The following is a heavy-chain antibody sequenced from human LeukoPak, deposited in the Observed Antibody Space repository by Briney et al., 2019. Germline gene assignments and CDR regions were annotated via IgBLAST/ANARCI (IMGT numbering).Heavy chain of an antibody. V-gene: IGHV4-61*02. J-gene: IGHJ3*02. CDR3: ARVEYNYAGHAFDI. CDR1: SGSISSATYY. CDR2: IYTSGST. D-gene: IGHD5-24*01. Sequence: SETLSLTCTVSSGSISSATYYWSWIRQPAGKGLEWIGRIYTSGSTNHNPSLSSRVTISVDTSKNQVSLKLSSVTAADTAMYYCARVEYNYAGHAFDIWGQGTMVTVSS.